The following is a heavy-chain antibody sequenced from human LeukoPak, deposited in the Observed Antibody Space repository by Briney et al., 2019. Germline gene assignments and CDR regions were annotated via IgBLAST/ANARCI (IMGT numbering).Heavy chain of an antibody. Sequence: SETLSLTCTVPGGSISSYYWSWIRQPPGKGLEWIGHIYYSGSTNYNPSPKSRVTISVDTSKNQFSLKLSSVTGADTAVYYCARSEVTMVRGVNWFDPWGQGTLVTVSS. D-gene: IGHD3-10*01. CDR3: ARSEVTMVRGVNWFDP. CDR2: IYYSGST. V-gene: IGHV4-59*01. CDR1: GGSISSYY. J-gene: IGHJ5*02.